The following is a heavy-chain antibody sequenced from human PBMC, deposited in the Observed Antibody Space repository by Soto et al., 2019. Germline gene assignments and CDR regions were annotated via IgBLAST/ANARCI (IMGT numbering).Heavy chain of an antibody. CDR3: ASYRYDY. CDR1: GDSLSSNSTA. V-gene: IGHV6-1*01. Sequence: SQTLSLTCAISGDSLSSNSTAWSWIRQSPSRGLEWLGRTYYRSRWYHDYAVSVKSRIIINPDTSKNQVSLLLNSVTPDDTAVYYCASYRYDYWGQGTVVTVSS. J-gene: IGHJ4*02. D-gene: IGHD4-4*01. CDR2: TYYRSRWYH.